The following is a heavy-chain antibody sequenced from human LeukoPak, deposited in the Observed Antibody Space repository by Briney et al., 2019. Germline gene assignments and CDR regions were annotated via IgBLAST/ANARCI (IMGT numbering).Heavy chain of an antibody. Sequence: GGSLRLSCAASGFTFSSYSMNWVRQAPGKGLEWVSYISSSSSTIYYADSVKGRFTISRDNAKNSLYLQMNSLRAEDTAVYYCASLCRGGDCSTSVPFDYWGQGTLVTVSS. CDR2: ISSSSSTI. CDR3: ASLCRGGDCSTSVPFDY. J-gene: IGHJ4*02. D-gene: IGHD2-21*02. CDR1: GFTFSSYS. V-gene: IGHV3-48*04.